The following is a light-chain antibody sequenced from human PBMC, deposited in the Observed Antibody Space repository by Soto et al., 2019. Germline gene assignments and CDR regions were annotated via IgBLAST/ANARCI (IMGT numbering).Light chain of an antibody. Sequence: QSALTQPRSVSGPPGQSVTISCTGTSSDVGGYNYVSWYQQHPGKAPKLMIYDVSKRPSGVPDRFSGSKSGNTASLTISGLQAEDEADYYCCSYAGSYPFVFGTGTKVTV. J-gene: IGLJ1*01. CDR1: SSDVGGYNY. V-gene: IGLV2-11*01. CDR3: CSYAGSYPFV. CDR2: DVS.